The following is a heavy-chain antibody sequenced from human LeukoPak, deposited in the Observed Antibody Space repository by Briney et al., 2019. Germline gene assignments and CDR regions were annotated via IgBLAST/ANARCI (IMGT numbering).Heavy chain of an antibody. V-gene: IGHV4-61*02. J-gene: IGHJ5*02. CDR3: ARSIGDIVATISFGHDNWFDP. CDR1: SGSISSGSYY. D-gene: IGHD5-12*01. CDR2: IYTSGST. Sequence: PSETLSLTCTVSSGSISSGSYYWSWIRQPAGKGLEWIGRIYTSGSTNYNPSLKSRVTISVDTSKNQFSLKLSSVTPADTAVYYCARSIGDIVATISFGHDNWFDPWGQGTLVTVSS.